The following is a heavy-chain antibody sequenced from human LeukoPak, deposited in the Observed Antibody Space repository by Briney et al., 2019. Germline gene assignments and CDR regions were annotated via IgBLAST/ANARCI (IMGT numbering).Heavy chain of an antibody. D-gene: IGHD1-26*01. V-gene: IGHV3-23*01. CDR2: ISGSGGST. J-gene: IGHJ2*01. Sequence: GGSLRLSCAASGFTFSSYEMNWDRQASGKGLKWVSAISGSGGSTYYADSVKGRFTISRDNSKNTLYLQMNSLRAEDTAVYYCAKVPIVGSPNWYFDLWGRGTLVTVSS. CDR1: GFTFSSYE. CDR3: AKVPIVGSPNWYFDL.